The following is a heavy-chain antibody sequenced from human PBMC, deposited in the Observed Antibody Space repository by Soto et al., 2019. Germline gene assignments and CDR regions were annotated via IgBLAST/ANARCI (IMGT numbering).Heavy chain of an antibody. J-gene: IGHJ6*02. Sequence: QVQLVQSGAEVKKPGSSVKVSCKASGGTFSSYAISWVRQAPGQGLEWMGGIIPIFGTANYAQKFQGRVTITADESTSTDYMELSSLRSEDTAVYYCASRSSSVPLYYCGMDVWGQGTTVTVSS. CDR2: IIPIFGTA. CDR1: GGTFSSYA. D-gene: IGHD6-13*01. CDR3: ASRSSSVPLYYCGMDV. V-gene: IGHV1-69*12.